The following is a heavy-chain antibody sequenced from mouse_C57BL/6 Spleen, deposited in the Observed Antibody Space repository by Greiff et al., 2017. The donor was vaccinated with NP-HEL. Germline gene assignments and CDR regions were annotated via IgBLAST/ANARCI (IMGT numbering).Heavy chain of an antibody. CDR3: ARPFITYDAMDY. CDR1: GFTFSDYG. D-gene: IGHD1-1*01. Sequence: EVMLVESGGGLVKPGGSLKLSCAASGFTFSDYGMHWVRQAPEKGLEWVAYISSGSSTIYYADTVKGRFTISRDNAKNTLFLQMTSLRSEDTAMYYCARPFITYDAMDYWGQGTSVTVSS. V-gene: IGHV5-17*01. CDR2: ISSGSSTI. J-gene: IGHJ4*01.